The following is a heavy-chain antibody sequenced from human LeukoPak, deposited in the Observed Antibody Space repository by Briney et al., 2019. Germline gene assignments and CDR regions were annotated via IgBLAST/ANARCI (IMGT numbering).Heavy chain of an antibody. V-gene: IGHV3-15*04. Sequence: GGSLRLSCAASGNYWMHWVRQVPGKGLEWVGQTVSEIDGGTTDYATPVKGRFTISRDDSKSTLYLQMNSLKIEDTAVYYCTTDEDWNYARKDVWGQGATVIVSS. CDR3: TTDEDWNYARKDV. J-gene: IGHJ6*02. D-gene: IGHD1-7*01. CDR1: GNYW. CDR2: TVSEIDGGTT.